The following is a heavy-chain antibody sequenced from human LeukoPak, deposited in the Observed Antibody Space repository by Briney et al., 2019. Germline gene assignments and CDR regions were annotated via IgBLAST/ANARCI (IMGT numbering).Heavy chain of an antibody. Sequence: YTXXXXGISWVRQAPGQGVEWMGWISAYNGNTNYAQKLQGRVTMTTDTSTSTAYMELRSLRSDDTAVYYCARVAWGSGLYYFDYWGQGTLVTVSS. D-gene: IGHD7-27*01. J-gene: IGHJ4*02. CDR3: ARVAWGSGLYYFDY. CDR1: YTXXXXG. CDR2: ISAYNGNT. V-gene: IGHV1-18*01.